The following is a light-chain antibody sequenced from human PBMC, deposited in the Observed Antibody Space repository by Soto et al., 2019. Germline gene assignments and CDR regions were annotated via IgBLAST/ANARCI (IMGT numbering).Light chain of an antibody. J-gene: IGKJ3*01. CDR3: MQSRQLPPGVFT. CDR1: QSLP. CDR2: EVS. Sequence: DIVLNQTPLSQSVTPGQPASISCKSSQSLPLYWYLQKPGQPPQLLIYEVSKRLSGVPDRFSGSGSGTDFTLKISRVEAEDVGVYYCMQSRQLPPGVFTFGPGTKVDIK. V-gene: IGKV2D-29*01.